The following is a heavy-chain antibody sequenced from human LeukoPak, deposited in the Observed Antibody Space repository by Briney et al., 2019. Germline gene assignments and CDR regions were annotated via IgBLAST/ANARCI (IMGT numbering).Heavy chain of an antibody. D-gene: IGHD2-2*01. J-gene: IGHJ4*02. CDR1: GFTFSSYD. V-gene: IGHV3-13*01. Sequence: PGESLRLSCAASGFTFSSYDMHWVRHATGKGLEWVSAICTAGDTYYPGSVKARFTISRENAKNSLYLQMNSLRAGDTAVYYCARAAYCSSTSCHMILDYWGQGTLVTVSS. CDR3: ARAAYCSSTSCHMILDY. CDR2: ICTAGDT.